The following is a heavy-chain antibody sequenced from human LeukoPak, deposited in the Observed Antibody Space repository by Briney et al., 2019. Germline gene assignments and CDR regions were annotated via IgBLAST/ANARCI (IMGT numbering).Heavy chain of an antibody. CDR3: ARARPSDWYYFDY. V-gene: IGHV3-53*01. CDR1: GFAVSSNY. Sequence: GGSLRLSCAASGFAVSSNYISWVRQAPGKGLEWVSIIYSGGNTYYADSVKGRFTISRDNSKNTLYLQMNSLGAEDTAVYYCARARPSDWYYFDYWGQGTLVTVSS. D-gene: IGHD6-19*01. J-gene: IGHJ4*02. CDR2: IYSGGNT.